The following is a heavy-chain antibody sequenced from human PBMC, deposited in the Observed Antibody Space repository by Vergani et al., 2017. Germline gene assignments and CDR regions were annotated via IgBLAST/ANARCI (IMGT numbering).Heavy chain of an antibody. CDR3: ARDLGRSRVNSHYGMGV. D-gene: IGHD4-23*01. V-gene: IGHV1-69*08. J-gene: IGHJ6*02. CDR1: GGTFSSYT. CDR2: IVPILDRK. Sequence: QVQLVQSGAEMKKPGSSVKVSCKSSGGTFSSYTFIWVRLAPGQGLDWMGSIVPILDRKEYAQKFQGRVAITADTSTSTVYMELSSLGSEDTAVYYCARDLGRSRVNSHYGMGVWGQGTTVTVSS.